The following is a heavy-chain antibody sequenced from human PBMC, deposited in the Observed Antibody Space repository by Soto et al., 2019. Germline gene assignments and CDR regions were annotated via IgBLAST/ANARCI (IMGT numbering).Heavy chain of an antibody. Sequence: QVQLVQSGAEVREPGASVKVSCRSSGDTFSSSGISWVRLAPGQGLEWMGWISVYKNDRNYAQKFQGRXTXTXXTPASTAYLEVGSLTSDDTAVYYCARGEWFGEFHPWGQGTLVTVSS. J-gene: IGHJ1*01. D-gene: IGHD3-10*01. CDR1: GDTFSSSG. V-gene: IGHV1-18*01. CDR2: ISVYKNDR. CDR3: ARGEWFGEFHP.